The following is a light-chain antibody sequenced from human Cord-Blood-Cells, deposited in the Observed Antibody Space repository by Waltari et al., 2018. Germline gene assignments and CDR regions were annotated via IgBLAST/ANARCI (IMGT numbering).Light chain of an antibody. CDR3: QSYDSSLSGYV. V-gene: IGLV1-40*01. CDR1: SSNIGAGYD. Sequence: QSVLTQPPSVSGAPGQRVTISCTGSSSNIGAGYDVHWYQQLPGTAPKLHIYGNSNRPSGVPDRFSGSKSGTSASLAITGLQAEDEAYYYCQSYDSSLSGYVFGTGTKVTVL. CDR2: GNS. J-gene: IGLJ1*01.